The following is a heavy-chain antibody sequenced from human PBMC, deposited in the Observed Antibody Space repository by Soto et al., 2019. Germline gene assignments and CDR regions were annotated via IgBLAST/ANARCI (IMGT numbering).Heavy chain of an antibody. CDR1: GFTFSDYY. CDR2: ISSSSSYT. D-gene: IGHD6-13*01. Sequence: GGSLRLSCAASGFTFSDYYMSWIRQAPGKGLEWVSYISSSSSYTNYADSVRGRFTISRDNAKNSLYLQMNSLRAEDTAVYYCARDRERYSSSWYRDYYYGMDVWGQGTTVTVSS. CDR3: ARDRERYSSSWYRDYYYGMDV. V-gene: IGHV3-11*06. J-gene: IGHJ6*02.